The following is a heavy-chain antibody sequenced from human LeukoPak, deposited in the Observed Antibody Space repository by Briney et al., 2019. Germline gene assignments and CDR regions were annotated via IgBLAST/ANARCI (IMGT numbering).Heavy chain of an antibody. D-gene: IGHD3-22*01. CDR3: ARAVYYDSSGPLDY. CDR2: IWYDGSNK. V-gene: IGHV3-33*01. Sequence: GSLRLSCAASGFTFSSYGMHWVRQAPGKGLEWVAVIWYDGSNKYYADSVKGRFTISRDNSKNTLYLQMNSLRAEDTAVYYCARAVYYDSSGPLDYWGQGTLVTVSS. CDR1: GFTFSSYG. J-gene: IGHJ4*02.